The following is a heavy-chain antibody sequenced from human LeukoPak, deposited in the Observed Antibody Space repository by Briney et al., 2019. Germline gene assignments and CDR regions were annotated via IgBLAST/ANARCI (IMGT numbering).Heavy chain of an antibody. V-gene: IGHV4-30-4*01. J-gene: IGHJ4*02. CDR3: ARDPGAYYFDY. Sequence: SQTLSLTCTVSGGSISSGDYYWSWIRQPPGKGLVWIGYIYYSGSTYYNPSLKSRVTISVDTSKNQFSLKLNSVTAADTAVYYCARDPGAYYFDYWGQGTLVTVSS. CDR1: GGSISSGDYY. D-gene: IGHD3-10*01. CDR2: IYYSGST.